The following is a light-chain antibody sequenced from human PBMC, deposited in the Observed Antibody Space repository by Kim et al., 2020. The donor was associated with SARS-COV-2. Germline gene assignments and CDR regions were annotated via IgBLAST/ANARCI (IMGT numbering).Light chain of an antibody. Sequence: QSVLTQPASVSGSPGQSITISCTGTSSDVGAYNHVSWYQQHPGKAPKLMIYDVSNRPSGVSNCFSGSKSGNTASLTISGLQAEDDADYCCSSYTSSSTLFGGGTQLTVL. J-gene: IGLJ2*01. V-gene: IGLV2-14*03. CDR1: SSDVGAYNH. CDR3: SSYTSSSTL. CDR2: DVS.